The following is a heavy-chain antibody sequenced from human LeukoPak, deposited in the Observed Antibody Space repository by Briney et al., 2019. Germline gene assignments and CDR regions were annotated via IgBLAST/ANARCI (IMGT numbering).Heavy chain of an antibody. CDR3: AKDQQNYYDSSGYPDY. D-gene: IGHD3-22*01. J-gene: IGHJ4*02. CDR2: ISGSSSYI. Sequence: GGSLRLSCAASGFTFSSYSMNWVRQAPGKGLEWVSSISGSSSYIYYADSAKGRFTISRDNAKNSLYLQMNSLRAEDTAVYYCAKDQQNYYDSSGYPDYWGQGTLVTVSS. V-gene: IGHV3-21*01. CDR1: GFTFSSYS.